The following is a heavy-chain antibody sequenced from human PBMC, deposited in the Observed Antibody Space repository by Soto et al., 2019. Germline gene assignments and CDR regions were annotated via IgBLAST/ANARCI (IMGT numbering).Heavy chain of an antibody. J-gene: IGHJ6*02. Sequence: QVTLKESGPVLVKPTETLTLTCTVSGFSLSNARMGVSWIRQPPGKALDWLAHIFSNDEKSYSTSLKSRLTISKDTSKSQVVLTMTNMDPVDTATYYCARITIQQLVVNPYYYYGMDVWGQGTTVTVSS. CDR3: ARITIQQLVVNPYYYYGMDV. V-gene: IGHV2-26*01. CDR2: IFSNDEK. CDR1: GFSLSNARMG. D-gene: IGHD6-6*01.